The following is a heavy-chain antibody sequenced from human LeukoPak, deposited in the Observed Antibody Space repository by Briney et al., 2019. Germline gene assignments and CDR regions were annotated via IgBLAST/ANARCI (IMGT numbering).Heavy chain of an antibody. V-gene: IGHV1-8*01. J-gene: IGHJ6*02. CDR3: ARDGIVGAYYYYGMDV. CDR1: GYTFTSYD. Sequence: GASVKVSCKASGYTFTSYDINWVRQATGQGLEWMGWMSPNSGNTGYAQKFQGRVTMTRNTSISTAYMELSSLRSEDTAVYYCARDGIVGAYYYYGMDVWGQGTTVTVSS. CDR2: MSPNSGNT. D-gene: IGHD1-26*01.